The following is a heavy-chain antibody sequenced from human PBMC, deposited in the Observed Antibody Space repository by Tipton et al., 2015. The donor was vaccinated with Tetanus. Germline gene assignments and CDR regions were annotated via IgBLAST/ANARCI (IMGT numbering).Heavy chain of an antibody. Sequence: GLVKPSETLSLTCTVSGGSMSSGTYYWGWIRQPPGKGLEWVGYVYYTGDTNYNPSLKSRVTISMDRSENQISLKMTSVTAADTAVYYCAGVTAQRTELYFEHWGQGTQVTVSS. V-gene: IGHV4-61*01. D-gene: IGHD2-8*02. CDR2: VYYTGDT. CDR1: GGSMSSGTYY. J-gene: IGHJ1*01. CDR3: AGVTAQRTELYFEH.